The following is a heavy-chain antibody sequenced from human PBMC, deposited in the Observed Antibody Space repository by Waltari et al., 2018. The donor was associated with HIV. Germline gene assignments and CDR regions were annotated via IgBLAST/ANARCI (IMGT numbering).Heavy chain of an antibody. CDR2: IYYSGST. J-gene: IGHJ3*02. V-gene: IGHV4-39*01. CDR3: ARGSGSYLHAFDI. Sequence: QLQLQESCPGLVTPSETLSLTCTVSGGSISSSSYYCGWIRQPPGKGLEWIGSIYYSGSTDYNPSLKSRVTISVDTSKNQFSLKLSSVTAADTAVYYCARGSGSYLHAFDIWGQGTMVTVSS. D-gene: IGHD1-26*01. CDR1: GGSISSSSYY.